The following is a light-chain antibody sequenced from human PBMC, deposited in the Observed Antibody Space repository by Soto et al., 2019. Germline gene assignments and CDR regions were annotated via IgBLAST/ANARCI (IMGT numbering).Light chain of an antibody. CDR2: DAS. CDR3: QQYNNGWT. J-gene: IGKJ1*01. Sequence: DIQVTQSPSTLSASVGGRVTITCRASESIKGWLAWYQQKPGKAPKLLIYDASSLKGGVPSRFSGSGSGTEFTLTISSLQPDDFATYYCQQYNNGWTFGQGTKVDIK. CDR1: ESIKGW. V-gene: IGKV1-5*01.